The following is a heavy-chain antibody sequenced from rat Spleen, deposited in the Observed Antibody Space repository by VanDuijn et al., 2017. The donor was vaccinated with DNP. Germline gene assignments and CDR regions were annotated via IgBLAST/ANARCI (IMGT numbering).Heavy chain of an antibody. CDR2: IIYDGSST. CDR1: GFTFSDYA. J-gene: IGHJ3*01. CDR3: ATGVYGGYEDWFAY. V-gene: IGHV5S10*01. Sequence: EVQLVESGGGLVQPGNSLKLSCAASGFTFSDYAMAWVRQSPKKGLEWVATIIYDGSSTYYRDSVRGRFTFSRDDSTSTLYLQMDSLRSEDTATYYCATGVYGGYEDWFAYWGQGTLVTVSS. D-gene: IGHD1-11*01.